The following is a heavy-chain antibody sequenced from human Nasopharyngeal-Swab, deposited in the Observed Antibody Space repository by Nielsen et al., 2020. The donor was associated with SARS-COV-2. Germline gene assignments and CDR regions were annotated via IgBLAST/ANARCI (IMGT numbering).Heavy chain of an antibody. J-gene: IGHJ4*02. Sequence: ETLSLTCAASGFTFSTYAMYWVRQPPAKGLEWVSIIIGSGGSTYYADSVKGRFTISRDNSKNTLYLQMNSLRAEDTAVYYCAKRDDYYESSGLGDWGQGTLVTVSS. CDR1: GFTFSTYA. V-gene: IGHV3-23*01. CDR2: IIGSGGST. CDR3: AKRDDYYESSGLGD. D-gene: IGHD3-22*01.